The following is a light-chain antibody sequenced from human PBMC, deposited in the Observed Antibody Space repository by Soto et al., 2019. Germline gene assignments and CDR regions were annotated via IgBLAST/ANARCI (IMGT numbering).Light chain of an antibody. J-gene: IGKJ2*01. CDR3: QHYNYWPYT. V-gene: IGKV3-15*01. CDR2: GAS. Sequence: EIVMTQSPATLSVSPGERATLSCRASQSVSSNLAWFQQRPGQAPRLLIYGASTRAAGIAARFSGSGSGTEFTLTISSLQSKDFAIYYCQHYNYWPYTFGQGTKLEIK. CDR1: QSVSSN.